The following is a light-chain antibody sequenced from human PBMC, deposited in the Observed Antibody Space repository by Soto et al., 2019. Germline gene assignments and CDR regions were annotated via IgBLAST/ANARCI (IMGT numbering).Light chain of an antibody. Sequence: DIQMTLSASTLSGSVGHRVTITCRASQTISSWLAWYQQKPGKSPKLLIYKASTLKSGVPSRFSGSGSGTEFNLTISSLQPDDFATYYCQHYNSYSEAFGQGTKVDIK. CDR3: QHYNSYSEA. V-gene: IGKV1-5*03. J-gene: IGKJ1*01. CDR2: KAS. CDR1: QTISSW.